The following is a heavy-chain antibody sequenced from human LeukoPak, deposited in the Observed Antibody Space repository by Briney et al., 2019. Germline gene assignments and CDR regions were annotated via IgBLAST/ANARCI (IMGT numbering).Heavy chain of an antibody. D-gene: IGHD6-19*01. Sequence: GQSLKISCKGSGYRFTSYWIGWVRPMPGKGLEWMGIIYPGDSGTRYSPSFQGQVTISADKSISTAYLQWSSLKASDTAMYYCARRIHSSGWYDYWGQGTLVTVSS. CDR1: GYRFTSYW. CDR3: ARRIHSSGWYDY. CDR2: IYPGDSGT. J-gene: IGHJ4*02. V-gene: IGHV5-51*01.